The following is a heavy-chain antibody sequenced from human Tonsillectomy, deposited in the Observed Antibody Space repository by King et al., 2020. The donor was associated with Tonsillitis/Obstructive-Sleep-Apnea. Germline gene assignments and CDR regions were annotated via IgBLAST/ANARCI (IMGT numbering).Heavy chain of an antibody. V-gene: IGHV3-48*02. J-gene: IGHJ4*02. Sequence: QLVQSGGGLVQPGGSLRVSCAASGFTFSNYAMNWVRQAPGKGLEWISYISSSSSPIFYADSVKGRFTISRDNAKNSLYLQMNSLRDEDTAVYYCARLGVEGVITDYWVQGTLVTVS. CDR2: ISSSSSPI. CDR3: ARLGVEGVITDY. CDR1: GFTFSNYA. D-gene: IGHD3-10*01.